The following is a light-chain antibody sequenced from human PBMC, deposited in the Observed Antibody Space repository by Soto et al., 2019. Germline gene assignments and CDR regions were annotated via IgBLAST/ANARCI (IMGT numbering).Light chain of an antibody. J-gene: IGLJ2*01. CDR2: EVT. V-gene: IGLV2-14*01. CDR3: CSYAGSYTLV. CDR1: SSDIGGYNY. Sequence: QSALTQPGSVSGSPGQSITISCTGTSSDIGGYNYVSWYQQHPGKAPKLMIYEVTNRPSGVSTRFSGSKSGNTASLTISGLQAEDDADYYCCSYAGSYTLVFGGGTKLTVL.